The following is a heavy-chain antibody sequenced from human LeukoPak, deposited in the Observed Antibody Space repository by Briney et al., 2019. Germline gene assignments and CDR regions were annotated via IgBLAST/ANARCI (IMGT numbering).Heavy chain of an antibody. CDR1: GFTFSSYA. Sequence: GGSLRPSCAASGFTFSSYAMSWVGQSPGKGLEWVSAISGCGGSTYYADPVKGRFTISRDNPKNTLYLQMNSRRAEDTAVYYCAKDPPIVGAQGKCDYWGQGTLVTVSS. V-gene: IGHV3-23*01. D-gene: IGHD1-26*01. CDR2: ISGCGGST. J-gene: IGHJ4*02. CDR3: AKDPPIVGAQGKCDY.